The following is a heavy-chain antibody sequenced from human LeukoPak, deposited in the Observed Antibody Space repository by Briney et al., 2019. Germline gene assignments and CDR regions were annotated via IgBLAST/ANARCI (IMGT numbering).Heavy chain of an antibody. D-gene: IGHD3-10*01. Sequence: GGSLRLSCAASGYTFSSYGMSWVRQAPGKGLEWVSAISGSGGNTYYADSVKGRFTISRDNSKNTLYLQMNSLRAEDTAVYNCAKGDFYGSGRDYYYYMDVWGKGTTVTISS. CDR2: ISGSGGNT. CDR1: GYTFSSYG. V-gene: IGHV3-23*01. CDR3: AKGDFYGSGRDYYYYMDV. J-gene: IGHJ6*03.